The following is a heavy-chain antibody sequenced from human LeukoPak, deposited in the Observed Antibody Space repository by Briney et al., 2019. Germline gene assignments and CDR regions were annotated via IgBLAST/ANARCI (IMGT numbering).Heavy chain of an antibody. CDR3: ARLLDISDH. J-gene: IGHJ4*02. D-gene: IGHD3-22*01. V-gene: IGHV3-48*03. CDR2: ITGSGSTK. Sequence: GGSLRLSCAASGFTFSTYEMNWVRPAPGKGLEWLSYITGSGSTKYYADSVRGRFTISRDNSKNSLYLQINSLRAADTAVYYCARLLDISDHWGQGTLVTVSS. CDR1: GFTFSTYE.